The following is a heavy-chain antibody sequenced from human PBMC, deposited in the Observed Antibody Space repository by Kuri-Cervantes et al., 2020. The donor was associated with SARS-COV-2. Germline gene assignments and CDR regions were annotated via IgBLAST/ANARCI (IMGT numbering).Heavy chain of an antibody. CDR2: IYTSGST. CDR3: ARYSSSSSHYYYYMDV. CDR1: GGSISSYY. J-gene: IGHJ6*03. V-gene: IGHV4-4*07. D-gene: IGHD6-6*01. Sequence: GSLRLSCTVSGGSISSYYWSWIRQPAGKGLEWIGRIYTSGSTNYNPSLKSRVTMSVDTSKNQFSLKLSSVTAADTAVYYCARYSSSSSHYYYYMDVWGKGTTVTVSS.